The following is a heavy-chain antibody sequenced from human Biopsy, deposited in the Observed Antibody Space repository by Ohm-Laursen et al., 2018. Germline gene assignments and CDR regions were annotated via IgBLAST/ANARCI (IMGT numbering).Heavy chain of an antibody. CDR2: VTTTSSYI. Sequence: SLRLSCTASGFDFSDYSMSWVRQAPGKGLEWASSVTTTSSYIYYADSVKGRFTISRDNAKNTLYLQMNSLGVEDSAVYYCARDIYYITNWRAFDMWGQGTMVTVAS. CDR1: GFDFSDYS. J-gene: IGHJ3*02. D-gene: IGHD1-1*01. CDR3: ARDIYYITNWRAFDM. V-gene: IGHV3-21*01.